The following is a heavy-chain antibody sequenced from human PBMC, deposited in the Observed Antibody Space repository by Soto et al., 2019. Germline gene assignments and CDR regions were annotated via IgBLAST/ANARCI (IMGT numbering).Heavy chain of an antibody. CDR3: ARSVATPGTNIDF. V-gene: IGHV4-59*01. CDR1: CGSMNGYY. J-gene: IGHJ4*02. D-gene: IGHD6-13*01. CDR2: IYYSGST. Sequence: SETLSLTCRVSCGSMNGYYWSWIRQTPGQGLEWLGCIYYSGSTRYNPSLMSRLTISLEKYKRQFSMSLSAVTAADTAVYYCARSVATPGTNIDFWGQVTLVTV.